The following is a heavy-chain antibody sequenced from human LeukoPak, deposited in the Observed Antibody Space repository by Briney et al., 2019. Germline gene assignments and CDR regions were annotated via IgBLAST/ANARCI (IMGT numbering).Heavy chain of an antibody. CDR2: IYTSGST. D-gene: IGHD4-23*01. Sequence: PSETLSLTCTVSGGSISSSSYYWGWIRQPPGKGLEWIGRIYTSGSTNYNPSLKSRVTISVDTSKNQFSLKLSSVTAADTAVYYCARADITVGWELDYWGQGTLVTVSS. CDR3: ARADITVGWELDY. J-gene: IGHJ4*02. V-gene: IGHV4-39*07. CDR1: GGSISSSSYY.